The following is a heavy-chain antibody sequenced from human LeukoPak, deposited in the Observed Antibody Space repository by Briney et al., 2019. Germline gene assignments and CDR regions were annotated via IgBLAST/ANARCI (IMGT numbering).Heavy chain of an antibody. CDR1: GYTFTGYY. J-gene: IGHJ4*02. V-gene: IGHV1-2*02. CDR3: ARDSRAPDY. Sequence: ASVKVSCKASGYTFTGYYMHCVRQAPGQGLEWVGWINPNSGATNYAQKFQGRVTVTRDTSISTAYMELTRLRSDDTAGYYCARDSRAPDYWGQGTLVTVSS. CDR2: INPNSGAT.